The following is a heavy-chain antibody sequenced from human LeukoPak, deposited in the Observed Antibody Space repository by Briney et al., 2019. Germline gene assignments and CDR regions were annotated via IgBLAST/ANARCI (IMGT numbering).Heavy chain of an antibody. CDR3: ANLGLSSSRFDY. D-gene: IGHD6-6*01. CDR2: ISSSSSYI. Sequence: PGGSLRLSCVASGFIFSSYSMNWVRQAPGKGLEWVSSISSSSSYIYYADSVKGRFTISRDNSKNTLYLQMNSLRAEDTAVYYCANLGLSSSRFDYWGQGTLVTVSS. J-gene: IGHJ4*02. V-gene: IGHV3-21*04. CDR1: GFIFSSYS.